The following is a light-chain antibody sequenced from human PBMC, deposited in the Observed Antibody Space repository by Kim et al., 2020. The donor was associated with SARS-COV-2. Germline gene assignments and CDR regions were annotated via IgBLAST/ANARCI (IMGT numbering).Light chain of an antibody. J-gene: IGKJ2*01. Sequence: RASINCHSSQTVLYSSNNKNYLAWYQQKPGQPPKLLIYWASTRESGVPDRFSGSGSGTDFTLTISSLQAEDVAVYYCQQYYSSPVTFGQGTKLEI. CDR3: QQYYSSPVT. CDR2: WAS. V-gene: IGKV4-1*01. CDR1: QTVLYSSNNKNY.